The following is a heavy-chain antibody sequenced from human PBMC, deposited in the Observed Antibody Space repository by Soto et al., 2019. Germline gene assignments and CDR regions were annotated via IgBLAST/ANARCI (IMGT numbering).Heavy chain of an antibody. V-gene: IGHV3-30*18. CDR2: ISYDGSNK. CDR1: GFTFSSYG. CDR3: AKDFGSGSSDY. D-gene: IGHD3-10*01. J-gene: IGHJ4*02. Sequence: QVQLVESGGGVVQPGRSLRLSCAASGFTFSSYGMHWVRQAPGKGLEWVAVISYDGSNKYYADSVKGRFTISRDNSKNTLYLQMNSLRAEDTAVYYCAKDFGSGSSDYWGQGTLVTLSS.